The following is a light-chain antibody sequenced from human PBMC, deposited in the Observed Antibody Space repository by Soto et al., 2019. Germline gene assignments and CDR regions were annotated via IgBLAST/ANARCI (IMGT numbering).Light chain of an antibody. V-gene: IGLV2-11*01. J-gene: IGLJ2*01. CDR3: CSYAGSYSLV. Sequence: QSALTQPHSVSGSPGQSVAISCTGTSSDVGGYNYVSWYQQYPGKAPKPMIFDVTKRPSGVPDRFSGSKSGNTASLTIAGLQAEDEAYYYCCSYAGSYSLVFGGGTKLTVL. CDR1: SSDVGGYNY. CDR2: DVT.